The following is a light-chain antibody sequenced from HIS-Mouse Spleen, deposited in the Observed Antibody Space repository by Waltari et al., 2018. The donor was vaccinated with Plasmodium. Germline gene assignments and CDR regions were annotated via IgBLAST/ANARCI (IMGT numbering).Light chain of an antibody. Sequence: SYELTQPPSVSVSPGQTARITCSGDALPKQYAYWYQQKPGQAPVLVIYKDRERPSGFPERFSGASSGKTVTLTISGVQAEDEADYYCQSADSSGTPNWVFGGGTKLTVL. J-gene: IGLJ3*02. CDR1: ALPKQY. V-gene: IGLV3-25*03. CDR2: KDR. CDR3: QSADSSGTPNWV.